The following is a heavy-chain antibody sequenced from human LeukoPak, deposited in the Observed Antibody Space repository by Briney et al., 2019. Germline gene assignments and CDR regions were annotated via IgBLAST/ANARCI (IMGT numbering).Heavy chain of an antibody. V-gene: IGHV1-24*01. CDR2: FDPEDGET. CDR1: GYTLTELA. J-gene: IGHJ4*02. CDR3: ATEGGRSYYFH. Sequence: ASVKVSCRVSGYTLTELAMHWVRQAPGKGLEWMGGFDPEDGETIYAQRFQGRVTMTEDTSTDTAYMELSSLRSEDTAVYYCATEGGRSYYFHWGQGTLVTVSS. D-gene: IGHD3-10*01.